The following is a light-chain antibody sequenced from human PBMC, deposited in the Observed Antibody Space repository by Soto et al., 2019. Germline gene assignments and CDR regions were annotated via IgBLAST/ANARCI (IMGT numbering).Light chain of an antibody. CDR2: KTS. CDR3: QQYNTYPWT. CDR1: HYVSSS. V-gene: IGKV1-5*03. Sequence: DIQMTQSPSTLSASVGDRVTITCRASHYVSSSLAWYQQKPGKAPKLLIYKTSILESGVPSRFSGSASGTEFTLSITSLQPDDFATYWCQQYNTYPWTFGQGTKVEIK. J-gene: IGKJ1*01.